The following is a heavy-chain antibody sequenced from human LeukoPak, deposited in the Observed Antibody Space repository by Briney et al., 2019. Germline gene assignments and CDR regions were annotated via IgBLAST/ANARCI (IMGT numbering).Heavy chain of an antibody. CDR2: INQDGSEK. V-gene: IGHV3-7*01. J-gene: IGHJ4*02. CDR1: GFTVSSNY. D-gene: IGHD2-15*01. CDR3: ASRSSVAATGPG. Sequence: GGSLRLSCAASGFTVSSNYMSWVRQAPGKGLEWVANINQDGSEKYYVDSVKGRFTISRDNAKNSLYLQMNSLRAEDTAVYYCASRSSVAATGPGWGQGTLVTVSS.